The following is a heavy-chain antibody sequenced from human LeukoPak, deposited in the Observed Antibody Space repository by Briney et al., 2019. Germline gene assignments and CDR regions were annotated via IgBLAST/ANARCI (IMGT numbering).Heavy chain of an antibody. CDR2: ISGSGGST. Sequence: GGSLRLSCAASGFTVSSNYMSWVRQAPGKGLEWVSAISGSGGSTYYADSVKGRFTISRDNSKNTLYLQMNSLRAEDTAVYYCAKDRPYYDSSGYYLEYFQHWGQGTLVTVSS. CDR3: AKDRPYYDSSGYYLEYFQH. D-gene: IGHD3-22*01. J-gene: IGHJ1*01. CDR1: GFTVSSNY. V-gene: IGHV3-23*01.